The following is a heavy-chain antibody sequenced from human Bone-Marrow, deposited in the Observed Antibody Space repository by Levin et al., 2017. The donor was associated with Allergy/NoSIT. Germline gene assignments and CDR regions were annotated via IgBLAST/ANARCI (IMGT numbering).Heavy chain of an antibody. V-gene: IGHV3-48*03. CDR2: ISTASTTI. Sequence: LSLPCAASGFTFSSSEMNWVRQAPGKGLEWISYISTASTTIYYADSVKGRFTISRDNAKNSLYLQMNSLRAEDTALYYCARGKLYCGGDCPIDYWGQGTLVTVSS. D-gene: IGHD2-21*02. J-gene: IGHJ4*02. CDR3: ARGKLYCGGDCPIDY. CDR1: GFTFSSSE.